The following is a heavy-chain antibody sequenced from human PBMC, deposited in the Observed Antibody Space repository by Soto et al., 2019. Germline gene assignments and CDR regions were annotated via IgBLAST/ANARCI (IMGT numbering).Heavy chain of an antibody. CDR1: GFTFDDYA. CDR3: AIFRTETTPFDY. D-gene: IGHD4-17*01. CDR2: ISWNGGNI. V-gene: IGHV3-9*01. Sequence: EVQLVESGGDLVQPGRSLRLSCVASGFTFDDYAVHWVRQAPGKGLEWVSGISWNGGNINYVDSVKGRFTISRDNGKASLYLQMNSLRPDDTALYYCAIFRTETTPFDYWGQGTLVTVSS. J-gene: IGHJ4*02.